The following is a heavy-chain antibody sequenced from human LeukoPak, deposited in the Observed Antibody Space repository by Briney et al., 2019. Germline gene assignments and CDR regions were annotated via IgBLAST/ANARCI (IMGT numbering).Heavy chain of an antibody. CDR2: IKEGGSEE. Sequence: GGSLRLSCAASGFTFSSYWMTRVRQAPGKGLECVANIKEGGSEEDYVDSVKGRFSISRDNAKNSLHLQMNSLGAEDTAVYYCAMDWLAGNPYHAFDLWGKGTMVTVAS. D-gene: IGHD3-22*01. CDR1: GFTFSSYW. V-gene: IGHV3-7*04. J-gene: IGHJ3*01. CDR3: AMDWLAGNPYHAFDL.